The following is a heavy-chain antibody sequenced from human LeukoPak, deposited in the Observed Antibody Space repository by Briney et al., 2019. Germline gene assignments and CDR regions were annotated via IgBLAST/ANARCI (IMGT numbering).Heavy chain of an antibody. CDR2: IYSSGST. CDR3: AGRAAKYGMDV. D-gene: IGHD1-26*01. V-gene: IGHV3-66*01. Sequence: GGSLTLSCAPSGFTVSSSYMSWVRQAPGKGLGWVSIIYSSGSTYYADSVKGRFTISRDNSKNTMYLQMDSLTAEDTGLYYCAGRAAKYGMDVWGQGTTVTVSS. J-gene: IGHJ6*02. CDR1: GFTVSSSY.